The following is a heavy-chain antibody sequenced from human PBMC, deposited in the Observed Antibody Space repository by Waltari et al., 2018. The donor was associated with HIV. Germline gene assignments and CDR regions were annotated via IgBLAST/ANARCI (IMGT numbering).Heavy chain of an antibody. J-gene: IGHJ5*02. CDR2: IDYTGRA. Sequence: QVQLQESGPGLVKPSATLSLTCRVSGDSVSSGSYYWSWMRQPPGKGLEWIGNIDYTGRANYNPSLKTRVTISVDTSKNHFSLKLTSVTAGDTAIYYCARIVASAGLRFDRWGQGSLVTVSS. V-gene: IGHV4-61*03. CDR3: ARIVASAGLRFDR. CDR1: GDSVSSGSYY. D-gene: IGHD2-21*01.